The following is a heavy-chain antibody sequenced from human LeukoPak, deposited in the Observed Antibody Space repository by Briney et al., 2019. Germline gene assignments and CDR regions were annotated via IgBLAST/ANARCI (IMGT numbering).Heavy chain of an antibody. CDR3: AREGHDSSGYYFPAY. J-gene: IGHJ4*02. CDR2: IYYSGST. V-gene: IGHV4-59*01. CDR1: GGSISSYY. D-gene: IGHD3-22*01. Sequence: SETLSLTCTVSGGSISSYYWSWIRQPPGKGLEWIGYIYYSGSTNYNPSLKSRVTISVDTSKNQFSLKLSSVTAADTAVYYCAREGHDSSGYYFPAYWGQGTLVTVSS.